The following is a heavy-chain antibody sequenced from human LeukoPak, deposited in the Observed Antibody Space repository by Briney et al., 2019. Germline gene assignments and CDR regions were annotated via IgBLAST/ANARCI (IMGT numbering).Heavy chain of an antibody. D-gene: IGHD6-19*01. CDR3: ARETVSGHFDS. V-gene: IGHV4-30-4*01. Sequence: SETLSLTCTVSGGSTSSGDYFWSWIRQPPGQGLEWIGYIYYSRTTYYNPPLKSRVSISVDTSKNQFSLNLRSVSAADTAVYYCARETVSGHFDSWGQGTLVTVSS. CDR2: IYYSRTT. CDR1: GGSTSSGDYF. J-gene: IGHJ4*02.